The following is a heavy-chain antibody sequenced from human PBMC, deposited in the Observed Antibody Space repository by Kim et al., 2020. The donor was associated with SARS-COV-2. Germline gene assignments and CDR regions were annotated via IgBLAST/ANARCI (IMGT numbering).Heavy chain of an antibody. Sequence: SVKVSCKASGGTFSSYAISWVRQAPGQGLEWMGRIIPILGIANYAQKFQGRVTITADKSTSTAYMELSSLRSEDTAVYYCARDCYYGSGSYHRYGMDVWGQGTTVTVSS. J-gene: IGHJ6*02. V-gene: IGHV1-69*04. D-gene: IGHD3-10*01. CDR1: GGTFSSYA. CDR3: ARDCYYGSGSYHRYGMDV. CDR2: IIPILGIA.